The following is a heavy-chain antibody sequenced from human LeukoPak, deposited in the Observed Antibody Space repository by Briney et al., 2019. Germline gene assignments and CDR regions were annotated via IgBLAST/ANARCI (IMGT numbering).Heavy chain of an antibody. V-gene: IGHV3-64*01. D-gene: IGHD6-13*01. CDR3: AREYSSTWYDLDH. CDR1: GFNLSNYC. J-gene: IGHJ4*02. Sequence: GFLRIFCAGFGFNLSNYCLEWGRPGPGEGIENVFSISANGAATYHAKSVDGRFTISRDNSKNTLYLQMGSLRAEDMAVYYCAREYSSTWYDLDHWGQGTLVTVSS. CDR2: ISANGAAT.